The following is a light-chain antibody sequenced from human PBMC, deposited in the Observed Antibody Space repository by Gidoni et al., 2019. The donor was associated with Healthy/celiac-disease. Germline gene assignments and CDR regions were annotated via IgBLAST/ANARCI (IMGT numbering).Light chain of an antibody. Sequence: DIPITQSPSSLSASVGDRVTITCQASQDISNYLNWYQQKPWKATKLQIYDASNLETGVPSRFSGSGSGTDFTFTISSLQPEDIATYYCQQYDNLPLTFGGGTKVEIK. CDR2: DAS. CDR1: QDISNY. CDR3: QQYDNLPLT. J-gene: IGKJ4*01. V-gene: IGKV1-33*01.